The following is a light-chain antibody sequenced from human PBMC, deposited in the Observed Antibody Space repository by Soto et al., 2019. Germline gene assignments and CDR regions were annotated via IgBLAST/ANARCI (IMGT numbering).Light chain of an antibody. Sequence: QSVLTQPPSASGSPGQSVTISCTGTSSDVGGYNYVSWYQQHPGKAPKLMIYVVTKRPSGVPDRFSGSKSDNTASLTVSGLQAEDEADYYCSSHTSDNRGVFGTGTKVTVL. CDR3: SSHTSDNRGV. CDR2: VVT. J-gene: IGLJ1*01. CDR1: SSDVGGYNY. V-gene: IGLV2-8*01.